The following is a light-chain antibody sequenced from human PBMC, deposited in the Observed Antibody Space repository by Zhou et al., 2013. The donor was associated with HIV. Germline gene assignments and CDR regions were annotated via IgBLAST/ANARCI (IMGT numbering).Light chain of an antibody. V-gene: IGKV1-39*01. CDR2: AAS. CDR1: QDISNY. CDR3: QQSYITPPTT. J-gene: IGKJ5*01. Sequence: DIQMTQSPSSLSASVGDRVTITCQASQDISNYLNWYQQKPGKAPKLLIYAASSLQSGVPSRFSGSGSGTEFTLTISSLQPEDFATYFCQQSYITPPTTFGQGTRLDIK.